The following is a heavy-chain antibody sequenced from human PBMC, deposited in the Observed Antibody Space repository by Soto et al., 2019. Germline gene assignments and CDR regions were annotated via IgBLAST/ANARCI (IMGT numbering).Heavy chain of an antibody. CDR1: GFTFSDYA. Sequence: GGSLRLSCAASGFTFSDYAMHWVRQAPGKGLEWVAVISYDGSNKYYADSVKGRFTISRDNSKKTLYLQMNSLRAEDTAVYYCANQRLLAGVTTYFEYWGQGTLVTGSS. D-gene: IGHD1-26*01. V-gene: IGHV3-30-3*01. CDR2: ISYDGSNK. CDR3: ANQRLLAGVTTYFEY. J-gene: IGHJ4*02.